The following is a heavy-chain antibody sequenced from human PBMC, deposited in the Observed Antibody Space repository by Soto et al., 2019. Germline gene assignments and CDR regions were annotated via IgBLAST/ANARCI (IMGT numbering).Heavy chain of an antibody. CDR1: GGSINSYY. CDR3: ARGGIVAAGTNY. CDR2: IYSSGST. D-gene: IGHD6-13*01. J-gene: IGHJ4*02. V-gene: IGHV4-59*01. Sequence: QVQLQESGPGLVKPSETLSLTCSVSGGSINSYYWSWIRQPPGKGLEWIGYIYSSGSTNYNPSVKSRVTISIDPSKNQFALKLSSVTAADTAVYYCARGGIVAAGTNYWGQGILVTVSS.